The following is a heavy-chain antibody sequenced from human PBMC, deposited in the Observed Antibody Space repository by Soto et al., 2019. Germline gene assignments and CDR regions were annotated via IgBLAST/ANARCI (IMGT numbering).Heavy chain of an antibody. Sequence: GGSLRLSCAASGFTFSSYTMSWVRQAPGKGLEWVSAISGSGGSTYYADSVKGRFTIFRDNSKNTLYLQMNSLRAEDTAVYYCAKANYYDSSGYYHHPNDAFDIWGQGTMVTVSS. J-gene: IGHJ3*02. V-gene: IGHV3-23*01. CDR1: GFTFSSYT. D-gene: IGHD3-22*01. CDR3: AKANYYDSSGYYHHPNDAFDI. CDR2: ISGSGGST.